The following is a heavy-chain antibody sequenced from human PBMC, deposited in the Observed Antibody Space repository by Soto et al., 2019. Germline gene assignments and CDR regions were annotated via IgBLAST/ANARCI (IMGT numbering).Heavy chain of an antibody. Sequence: QVQLVESGGGVVQPGRSLRLSCAASGFTFSTYAMHWVRQAPGKGLEWVAVISYDGSNKYYADSVKGRFTISRDNSKNTLYLQMNSLRAEDTAVYYCARDKSPYSSGCHNRHFDYWGQGTLVTVSS. J-gene: IGHJ4*02. CDR1: GFTFSTYA. CDR2: ISYDGSNK. CDR3: ARDKSPYSSGCHNRHFDY. D-gene: IGHD6-19*01. V-gene: IGHV3-30-3*01.